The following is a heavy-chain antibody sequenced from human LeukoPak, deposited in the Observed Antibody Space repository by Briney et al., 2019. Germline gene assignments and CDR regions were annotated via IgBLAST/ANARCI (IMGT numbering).Heavy chain of an antibody. V-gene: IGHV1-18*01. Sequence: GASVKVSCKASGYTFTSYGISWVRQAPGQGIERMGWISAYNGNTNYAQKLQGRVTMTTDTSTSTAYMELRSLRSDDTAVYYCARADCSGGSCYSAYYYYMDVWGKGTTVTVSS. J-gene: IGHJ6*03. CDR3: ARADCSGGSCYSAYYYYMDV. CDR1: GYTFTSYG. D-gene: IGHD2-15*01. CDR2: ISAYNGNT.